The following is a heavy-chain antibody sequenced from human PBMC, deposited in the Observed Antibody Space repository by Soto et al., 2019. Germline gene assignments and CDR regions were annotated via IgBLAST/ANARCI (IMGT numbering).Heavy chain of an antibody. Sequence: SETLSLTCTVSGASITSYYWSWIRQPPGKGLEWIGYIYYSGSTNYNPSLKSRVTISVDTSKNQFSLKLSSVTAADTAVYYCARGLYSSSWSDAFDIWGQGTMVT. V-gene: IGHV4-59*01. CDR3: ARGLYSSSWSDAFDI. CDR1: GASITSYY. CDR2: IYYSGST. D-gene: IGHD6-13*01. J-gene: IGHJ3*02.